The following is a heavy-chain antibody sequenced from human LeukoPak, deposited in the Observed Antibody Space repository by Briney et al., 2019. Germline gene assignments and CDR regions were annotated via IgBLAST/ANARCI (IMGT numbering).Heavy chain of an antibody. CDR2: IKSKTDGGTT. CDR3: TTLAFGGARPTGY. V-gene: IGHV3-15*01. J-gene: IGHJ4*02. Sequence: KSGGSLRLSCAASGFTFSNAWMSWVRQAPRKGLEWVGRIKSKTDGGTTDYAAPVKGRFTISRDDSKNTLYLQMNSLKTEDAAVYYCTTLAFGGARPTGYWGQGTLVTVSS. D-gene: IGHD3-16*01. CDR1: GFTFSNAW.